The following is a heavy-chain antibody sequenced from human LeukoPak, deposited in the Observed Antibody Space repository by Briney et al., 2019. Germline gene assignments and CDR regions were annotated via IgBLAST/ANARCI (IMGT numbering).Heavy chain of an antibody. CDR1: GFTVSSNY. V-gene: IGHV3-66*01. D-gene: IGHD2-15*01. Sequence: PGGSLRLSCAASGFTVSSNYMSWVRQAPGKGLEWVSVIYSGGSTYYADSVKGRFTISRDNSKNTLYLQMNGLRAEDTAVYYCAREYCSGGSCYSTWFDPWGQGTLVTVSS. CDR2: IYSGGST. CDR3: AREYCSGGSCYSTWFDP. J-gene: IGHJ5*02.